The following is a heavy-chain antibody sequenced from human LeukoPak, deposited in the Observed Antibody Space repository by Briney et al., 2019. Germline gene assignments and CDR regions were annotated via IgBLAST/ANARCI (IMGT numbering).Heavy chain of an antibody. CDR1: GYTFTSYG. J-gene: IGHJ4*02. V-gene: IGHV1-24*01. Sequence: ASVKVSCKASGYTFTSYGISWVRQAPGQGLEWMGGFDPEDGETIYAQKFQGRVTMTEDTSTDTAYMELSSLRSEDTAVYYCATGPGIAAHWGQGTLVTVSS. D-gene: IGHD6-13*01. CDR3: ATGPGIAAH. CDR2: FDPEDGET.